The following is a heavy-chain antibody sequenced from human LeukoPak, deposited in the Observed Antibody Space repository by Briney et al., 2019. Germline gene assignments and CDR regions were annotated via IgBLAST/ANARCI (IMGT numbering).Heavy chain of an antibody. CDR2: ISSSKSYI. CDR1: GFSFSSYS. CDR3: ASGRPAGDY. D-gene: IGHD1-26*01. J-gene: IGHJ4*02. V-gene: IGHV3-21*01. Sequence: PGGSLRLSCAASGFSFSSYSMNWVRQAPGKGLEWVSSISSSKSYIFYADSVKGRFTISRDNAKNSLYLEMTSLRAEDTAVYYCASGRPAGDYWGQGTLVTVSS.